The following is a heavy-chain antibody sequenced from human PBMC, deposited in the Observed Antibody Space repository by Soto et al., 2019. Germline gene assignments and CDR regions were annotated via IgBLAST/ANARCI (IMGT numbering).Heavy chain of an antibody. J-gene: IGHJ6*02. D-gene: IGHD3-22*01. CDR2: IYYSGST. Sequence: SETLSLTCTVSGGSTSSSSYYWGWIRQPPGKGLEWIGSIYYSGSTYYNPSLKSRVTISVDTSKNQFSLKLSSVTAADTAVYYCASPYYYDSSGYYDPMDVWGQGTTVTVSS. V-gene: IGHV4-39*01. CDR1: GGSTSSSSYY. CDR3: ASPYYYDSSGYYDPMDV.